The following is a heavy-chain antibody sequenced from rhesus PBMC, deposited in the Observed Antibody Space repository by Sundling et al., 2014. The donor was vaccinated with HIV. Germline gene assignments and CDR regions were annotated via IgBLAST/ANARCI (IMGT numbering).Heavy chain of an antibody. V-gene: IGHV3-67*01. D-gene: IGHD3-3*01. CDR3: ARGGYLDWLLLFGLDS. J-gene: IGHJ6*01. Sequence: EVQLVESGGGVVQPGGSLRLSCAASGFTFDDYALHWVRQAPGKGLEWVSGISWDGDNTYYADSVKGRFTISRDNAKNSLYLQMDSLRAEDTALYYCARGGYLDWLLLFGLDSWGQGVVVTVSS. CDR2: ISWDGDNT. CDR1: GFTFDDYA.